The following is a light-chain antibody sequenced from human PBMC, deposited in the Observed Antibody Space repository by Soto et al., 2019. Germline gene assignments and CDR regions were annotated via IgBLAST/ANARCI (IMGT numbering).Light chain of an antibody. CDR3: QQRNTWPIT. CDR2: DAS. Sequence: EIVLTQAPATLSLSPGERATLSCRASQSVSTYLAWYQQQPGRAPRLLIYDASTRDTGIPTRFSGSGSGTDFTLTISSLEAEDFGIYYCQQRNTWPITFGQGTRLEIK. J-gene: IGKJ5*01. V-gene: IGKV3-11*01. CDR1: QSVSTY.